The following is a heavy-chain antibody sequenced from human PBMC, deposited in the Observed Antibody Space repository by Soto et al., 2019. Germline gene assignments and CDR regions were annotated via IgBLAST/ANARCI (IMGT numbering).Heavy chain of an antibody. CDR3: TTAWGLRFLEWFPDYYYGMDV. CDR1: GFTFSNAW. CDR2: IKSKTDGGTT. Sequence: AVGSLRLSCAASGFTFSNAWMSWVRQAPGKGLEWVGRIKSKTDGGTTDYAAPVKGRFTISRDDSKNTLYLQMNSLKTEDTAVYYCTTAWGLRFLEWFPDYYYGMDVWGQGTTVTVSS. D-gene: IGHD3-3*01. J-gene: IGHJ6*02. V-gene: IGHV3-15*01.